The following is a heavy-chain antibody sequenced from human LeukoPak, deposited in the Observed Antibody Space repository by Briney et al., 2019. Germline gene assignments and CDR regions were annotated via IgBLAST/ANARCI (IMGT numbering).Heavy chain of an antibody. J-gene: IGHJ4*02. Sequence: PSETLSLTCTVPGGSISSYYWSWIRQPPGKGLEWIGYIYYSGSTNYNPSLKSRVTISVDTSKNQFSLKMSSVTAADTAVYYCARLSLKVLEWSPTKGKETHYFDYWGQGTLVTVSS. CDR2: IYYSGST. V-gene: IGHV4-59*12. D-gene: IGHD3-3*01. CDR3: ARLSLKVLEWSPTKGKETHYFDY. CDR1: GGSISSYY.